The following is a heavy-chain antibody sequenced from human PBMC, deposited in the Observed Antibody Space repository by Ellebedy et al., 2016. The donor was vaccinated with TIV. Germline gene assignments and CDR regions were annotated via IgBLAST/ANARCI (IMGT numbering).Heavy chain of an antibody. V-gene: IGHV1-46*01. Sequence: AASVKVSCKASGYTFTSYYMPWVRQAPGQGLEWMGLINPSGGCTTYAQKFQGRVTMTTDTSTSTAYMELRSLRSDDTAVYYCARYRLGQGLAYQFLDYWGQGTLVTVSS. CDR3: ARYRLGQGLAYQFLDY. CDR1: GYTFTSYY. D-gene: IGHD2-2*01. CDR2: INPSGGCT. J-gene: IGHJ4*02.